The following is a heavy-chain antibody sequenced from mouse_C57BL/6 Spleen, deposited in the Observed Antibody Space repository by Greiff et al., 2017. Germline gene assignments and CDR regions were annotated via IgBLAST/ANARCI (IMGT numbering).Heavy chain of an antibody. Sequence: QVHVKQPGAELVKPGASVKMSCKASGYTFTSYWITWVKQRPGQGLEWIGDIYPGSGSTNYNEKFKSKATLTGDTSSSTAYMQLSSLTSEDSAVYYCARLPYYYAMDYWGQGTSVTVSS. CDR3: ARLPYYYAMDY. V-gene: IGHV1-55*01. D-gene: IGHD5-5*01. CDR2: IYPGSGST. J-gene: IGHJ4*01. CDR1: GYTFTSYW.